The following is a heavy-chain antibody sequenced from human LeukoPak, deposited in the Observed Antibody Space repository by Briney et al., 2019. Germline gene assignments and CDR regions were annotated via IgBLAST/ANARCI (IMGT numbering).Heavy chain of an antibody. Sequence: PGGSLRLSCAASGFTFSSYAMNWVRQAPGKGREGVSAITSSGGSTYYADPVKGRFTIYRDNSKHTLYLQINSLRAEHTAVYYCAKDLRSRYSGSDLGHYWGQGTLVTVSS. CDR1: GFTFSSYA. V-gene: IGHV3-23*01. D-gene: IGHD5-12*01. CDR2: ITSSGGST. J-gene: IGHJ4*02. CDR3: AKDLRSRYSGSDLGHY.